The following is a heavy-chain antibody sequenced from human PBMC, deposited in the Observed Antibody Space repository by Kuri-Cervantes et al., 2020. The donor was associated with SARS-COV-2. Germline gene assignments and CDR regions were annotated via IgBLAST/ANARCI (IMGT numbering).Heavy chain of an antibody. V-gene: IGHV3-11*01. CDR1: GFTFSDYY. CDR2: ISSSGSTI. J-gene: IGHJ4*02. Sequence: GESLKISCAASGFTFSDYYMSWIRQAPGKGLEWVSYISSSGSTIYYADSVKGRFTISRDNAKNSLYLQMNSLRAEDTAVYYCARVGVTMVRGVSYYFDYWGQGTLVTVSS. D-gene: IGHD3-10*01. CDR3: ARVGVTMVRGVSYYFDY.